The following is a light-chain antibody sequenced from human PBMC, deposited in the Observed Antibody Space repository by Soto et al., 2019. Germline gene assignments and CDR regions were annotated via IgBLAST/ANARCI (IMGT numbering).Light chain of an antibody. V-gene: IGKV3-11*01. J-gene: IGKJ4*01. CDR1: QSVSSY. CDR2: DAS. Sequence: EIVLTQSPATLSLSPGERATLSCRASQSVSSYLAWYQQKPGQAPRLLIYDASNRATGIPARFSGSGSGTDFTLTISSLEPEYFPVYYCQQRSNWLTFGGGTKVEIK. CDR3: QQRSNWLT.